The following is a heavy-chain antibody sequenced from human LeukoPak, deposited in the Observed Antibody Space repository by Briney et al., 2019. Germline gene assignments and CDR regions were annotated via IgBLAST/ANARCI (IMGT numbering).Heavy chain of an antibody. CDR2: IYSGSAT. Sequence: QPGGSLRLSCAASGFTVSSNYMSWVRLAPGKGLEWVSIIYSGSATYYADFVKGRFTISRHNSKNNLYLEMTSLSPEDTAEYYCARGRGPPGKRPGYLLDYYLAFELLGQG. D-gene: IGHD1-26*01. J-gene: IGHJ3*01. CDR1: GFTVSSNY. V-gene: IGHV3-53*04. CDR3: ARGRGPPGKRPGYLLDYYLAFEL.